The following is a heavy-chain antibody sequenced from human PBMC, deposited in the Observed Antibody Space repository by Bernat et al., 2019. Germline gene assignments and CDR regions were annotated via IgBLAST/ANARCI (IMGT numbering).Heavy chain of an antibody. D-gene: IGHD5-18*01. Sequence: QVQLVESGGGVVQPGRSLRLSCAASGFTFSSYGMHWVRQAPGKGLEWVAVIWYDGSNKYYADSVKGRFTISRDNSKNTLYLQMNSLRAEDTAVYYCARESITAMAEYGMDGWGQGTTVTVSS. CDR2: IWYDGSNK. J-gene: IGHJ6*02. V-gene: IGHV3-33*01. CDR1: GFTFSSYG. CDR3: ARESITAMAEYGMDG.